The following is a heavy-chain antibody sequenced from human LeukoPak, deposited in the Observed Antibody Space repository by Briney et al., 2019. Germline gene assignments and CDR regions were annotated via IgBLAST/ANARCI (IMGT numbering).Heavy chain of an antibody. CDR2: ISGSGGST. J-gene: IGHJ6*02. V-gene: IGHV3-23*01. CDR1: GFTFTSHA. D-gene: IGHD3-3*01. CDR3: AKDLAYYDFWSGYYDHYYYYGMDV. Sequence: GSLRLSCAASGFTFTSHAMNWVRQAPGKGLEWVSAISGSGGSTYYADSVKGRFTISRDNSKNTLYLQMNSLRAEDTAVYYCAKDLAYYDFWSGYYDHYYYYGMDVWGQGTTVTVSS.